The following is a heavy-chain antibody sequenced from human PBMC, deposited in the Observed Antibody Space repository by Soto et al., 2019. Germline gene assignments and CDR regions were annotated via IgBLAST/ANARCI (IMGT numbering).Heavy chain of an antibody. J-gene: IGHJ4*02. CDR2: INAGNGNT. CDR1: GYTFTSYA. Sequence: ASVKVSCKASGYTFTSYAMHWVRQAPGQRLEWMGWINAGNGNTKYSQKFQGRVTITRDTSASTAYMELSSLRSEDTAVYYCARDPFSGVGPSLDYWGQGNLVTVSS. CDR3: ARDPFSGVGPSLDY. V-gene: IGHV1-3*01.